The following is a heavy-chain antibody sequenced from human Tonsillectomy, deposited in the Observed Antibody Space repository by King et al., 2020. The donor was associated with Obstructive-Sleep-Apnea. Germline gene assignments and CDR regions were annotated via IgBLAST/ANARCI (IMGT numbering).Heavy chain of an antibody. J-gene: IGHJ4*02. CDR1: GYTFTGYY. CDR3: ARAGVSSSSSWYLFDY. CDR2: IDPNSGGT. D-gene: IGHD6-13*01. V-gene: IGHV1-2*02. Sequence: QLVQSGAEVKKPGASVKVSCKASGYTFTGYYMHWVRQAPGQGLELMGWIDPNSGGTNYAQKFQGRVTMTRDTSLSTAYMELSRLRSDDTAGYYCARAGVSSSSSWYLFDYWGQGTLVTVSS.